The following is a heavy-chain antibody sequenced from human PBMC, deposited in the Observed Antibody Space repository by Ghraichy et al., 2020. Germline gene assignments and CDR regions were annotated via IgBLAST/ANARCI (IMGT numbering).Heavy chain of an antibody. CDR1: GFTFSSYA. D-gene: IGHD3-10*01. CDR2: ISGSGGST. CDR3: AKGGVYYGSGTPHDAFDI. V-gene: IGHV3-23*01. Sequence: GGSLRLSCAASGFTFSSYAMSWVRQAPGKGLEWVSVISGSGGSTYYADSVKGRFTISRDNSKSTLYLQMNGLRAEDTAVYYCAKGGVYYGSGTPHDAFDIWGQGTMVTVSS. J-gene: IGHJ3*02.